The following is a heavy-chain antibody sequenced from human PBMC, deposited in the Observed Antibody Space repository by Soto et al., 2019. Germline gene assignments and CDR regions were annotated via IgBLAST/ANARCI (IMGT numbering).Heavy chain of an antibody. CDR2: IYWDDDK. CDR1: GFSLTTSGVG. V-gene: IGHV2-5*02. J-gene: IGHJ4*02. D-gene: IGHD3-3*01. CDR3: AHRILRTVFGVVTTTAIYFDF. Sequence: QITLNESGPTLVKPTQTLTLTCTFSGFSLTTSGVGVGWIRQSPGKAPAWLALIYWDDDKRYSPSLKSRLTLPKDASKNQVVLTIADLDPADTATYYCAHRILRTVFGVVTTTAIYFDFLGQGIPVAVSS.